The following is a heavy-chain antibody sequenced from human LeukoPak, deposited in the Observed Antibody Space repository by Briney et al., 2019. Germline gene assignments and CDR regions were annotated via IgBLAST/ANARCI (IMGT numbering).Heavy chain of an antibody. CDR3: ASGETWKTTFDF. J-gene: IGHJ4*02. D-gene: IGHD3-10*01. CDR2: IKQDGNEK. V-gene: IGHV3-7*01. CDR1: GFTFSSYW. Sequence: GGSLRLSCAVSGFTFSSYWMSWVRQAPGRGLEWVANIKQDGNEKYYVDSVKGRFTISRDNAKNSLYLQMNSLRAEDTAVYYCASGETWKTTFDFWGQGTLVTVSS.